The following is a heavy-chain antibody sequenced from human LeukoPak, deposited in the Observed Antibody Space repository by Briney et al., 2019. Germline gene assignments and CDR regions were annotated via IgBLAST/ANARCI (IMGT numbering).Heavy chain of an antibody. CDR2: ISYDGSNK. CDR1: GFTFRSFG. D-gene: IGHD3-10*02. CDR3: AELGITMIGGV. V-gene: IGHV3-30*18. Sequence: PGGSLRLSCAASGFTFRSFGIHWARQAPGKGLEWVAVISYDGSNKNYAASLRGRFTISRDNAKNSLYLQMNSLRAEDTAVYYCAELGITMIGGVWGKGTTVTISS. J-gene: IGHJ6*04.